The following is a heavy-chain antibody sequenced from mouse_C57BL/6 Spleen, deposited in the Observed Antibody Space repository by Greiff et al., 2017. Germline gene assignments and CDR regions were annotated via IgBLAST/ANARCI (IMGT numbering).Heavy chain of an antibody. V-gene: IGHV1-59*01. Sequence: QVQLQQSGAELVRPGTSVKLSCKASGYTFTSYWMHWVKQRPGQGLEWIGVIDPSDSYTNYNQKFKGKATLTVDTSSSTAYMQLSSLTSEDSAVYYCARRRFDYWGQGTTLTVSS. J-gene: IGHJ2*01. CDR3: ARRRFDY. CDR2: IDPSDSYT. CDR1: GYTFTSYW.